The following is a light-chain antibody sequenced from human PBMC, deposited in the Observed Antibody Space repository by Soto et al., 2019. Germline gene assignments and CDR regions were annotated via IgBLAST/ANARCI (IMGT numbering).Light chain of an antibody. J-gene: IGKJ5*01. Sequence: DIQMTQSPSSLSASVGDRVTITGRASQSIANFLNWYQQKPAKAPKLVXYGTSTLQSGVPSRFSGSGSGTDLTLTISSLQPEDFATYYCQQSYSTPTITFGQGTRLEIK. CDR3: QQSYSTPTIT. CDR2: GTS. CDR1: QSIANF. V-gene: IGKV1-39*01.